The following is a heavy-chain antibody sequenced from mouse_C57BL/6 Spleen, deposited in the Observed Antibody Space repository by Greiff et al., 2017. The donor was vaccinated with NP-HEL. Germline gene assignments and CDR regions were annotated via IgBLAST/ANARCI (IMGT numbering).Heavy chain of an antibody. Sequence: VQLQQSGPELVKPGASVKISCKASGYAFSSSWMNWVKQRPGQGLEWIGRIYPGDGDTNYNGKFKGKATLTADKSSSTAYMQLSSLTSEDSAVYFCARQDYYGSSYDWYYDGWGTGTTVTVAS. CDR1: GYAFSSSW. CDR2: IYPGDGDT. J-gene: IGHJ1*03. D-gene: IGHD1-1*01. CDR3: ARQDYYGSSYDWYYDG. V-gene: IGHV1-82*01.